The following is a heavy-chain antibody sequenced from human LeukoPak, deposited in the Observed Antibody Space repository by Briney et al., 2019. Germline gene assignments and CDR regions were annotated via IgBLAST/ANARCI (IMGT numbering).Heavy chain of an antibody. CDR3: ARDWEGGHGYYYNHGMDV. Sequence: SETLSLTCSVSGGSINNYYWSWIRQPAGKGLEWIGRIYTSGSTNYNPSLKSRVTMSVDTSKNQFSLKLRPVTAADTAVYYCARDWEGGHGYYYNHGMDVWGQGTTVTVSS. V-gene: IGHV4-4*07. CDR1: GGSINNYY. CDR2: IYTSGST. J-gene: IGHJ6*02. D-gene: IGHD1-26*01.